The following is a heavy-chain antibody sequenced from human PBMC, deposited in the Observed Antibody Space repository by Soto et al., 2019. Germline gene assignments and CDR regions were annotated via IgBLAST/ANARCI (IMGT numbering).Heavy chain of an antibody. CDR2: INPNSGDT. CDR3: ARSLSTIGGRPDS. Sequence: ASVKVSCNASGYTFTGYYMHGVRQAPGQGLEWMGWINPNSGDTKYAQKFQGRVTMTRDTSTRTAYMEVSRLTSDDTAVYYCARSLSTIGGRPDSWGQGTLVTVSS. D-gene: IGHD6-6*01. J-gene: IGHJ4*02. V-gene: IGHV1-2*02. CDR1: GYTFTGYY.